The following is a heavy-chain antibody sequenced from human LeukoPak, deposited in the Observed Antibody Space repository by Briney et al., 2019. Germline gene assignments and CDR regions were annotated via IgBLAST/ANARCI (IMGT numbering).Heavy chain of an antibody. J-gene: IGHJ4*02. Sequence: GGSLRLSCTASGFTFSSYAMRWVRQAPGKGLEWVSAITDSGGSTSYADSVRGRFAISRDNSKNTLYLQMNSLRAEDTAVYYCAKDTSARRGSLNGWGQGTLVTVSS. V-gene: IGHV3-23*01. CDR3: AKDTSARRGSLNG. CDR1: GFTFSSYA. CDR2: ITDSGGST. D-gene: IGHD3-16*02.